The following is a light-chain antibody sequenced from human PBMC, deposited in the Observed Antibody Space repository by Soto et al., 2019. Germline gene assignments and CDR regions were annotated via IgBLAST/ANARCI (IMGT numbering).Light chain of an antibody. CDR3: ATWDDSLSGSV. CDR1: GSNIGNNY. J-gene: IGLJ2*01. CDR2: TNN. V-gene: IGLV1-47*02. Sequence: QSVLTQPPSASGTPGQRVTISCSGSGSNIGNNYVYWYQQVPGTAPKLLISTNNHRPSGVPDRFSGSKSGTSASLAISGLRSEDEADYYCATWDDSLSGSVFGGGTKVTVL.